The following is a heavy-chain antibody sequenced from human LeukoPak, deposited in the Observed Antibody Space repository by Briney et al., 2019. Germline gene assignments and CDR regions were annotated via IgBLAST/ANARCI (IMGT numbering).Heavy chain of an antibody. Sequence: PSETLSLTCTVSGGSISSSSYYWGWIRQPPGKGLEWIGNMHYSGNTNYNPSLKSRVAISVDTSMNQFSLQLTSATAADTAVYYCARDSLLRGSGWDYWYFDLWGRGTLVTVSS. CDR2: MHYSGNT. CDR3: ARDSLLRGSGWDYWYFDL. J-gene: IGHJ2*01. CDR1: GGSISSSSYY. D-gene: IGHD6-25*01. V-gene: IGHV4-39*07.